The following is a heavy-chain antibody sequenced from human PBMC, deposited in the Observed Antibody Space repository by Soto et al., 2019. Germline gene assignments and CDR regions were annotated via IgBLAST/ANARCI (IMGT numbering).Heavy chain of an antibody. V-gene: IGHV3-23*01. CDR1: GFTFINYA. J-gene: IGHJ4*02. D-gene: IGHD3-10*01. CDR3: AKDVRGGSPRPDY. Sequence: GGSLRLSCAASGFTFINYAMNWVRQAPGKGLEWVSGISGSGGNTFYADSVKGRFTISRDNSKNTLYLQMNSLRAEDTALYYCAKDVRGGSPRPDYWGQGTLVTVSS. CDR2: ISGSGGNT.